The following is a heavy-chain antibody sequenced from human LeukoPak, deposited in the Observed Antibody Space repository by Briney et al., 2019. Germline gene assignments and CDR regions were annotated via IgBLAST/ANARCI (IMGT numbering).Heavy chain of an antibody. Sequence: ASVKVSCEASGYTFTSYAMHWVRQAPGQRLEWMGWINAGNGNTKYSQKFQGRVTITRDTSASTAYMELSSLRSEDTAVYYCARGSSGRYGEEVLWGQGTLVTVSS. CDR2: INAGNGNT. V-gene: IGHV1-3*01. J-gene: IGHJ4*02. CDR1: GYTFTSYA. D-gene: IGHD6-19*01. CDR3: ARGSSGRYGEEVL.